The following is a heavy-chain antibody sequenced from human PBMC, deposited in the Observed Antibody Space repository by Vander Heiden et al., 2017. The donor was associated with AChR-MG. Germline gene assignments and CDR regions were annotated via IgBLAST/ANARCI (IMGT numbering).Heavy chain of an antibody. CDR3: ARGNYREDYYYYYMDV. CDR1: GGTFSSYA. J-gene: IGHJ6*03. Sequence: QVPLVQSGAEVKKPWSSVNVSCKAHGGTFSSYASSWVGQAPGQGLEWMGGISPIFGTAKYAQKFQGRVTITADKSTSTAYMELSSLRSEDTAVYYCARGNYREDYYYYYMDVWGKGTTVTVSS. V-gene: IGHV1-69*06. CDR2: ISPIFGTA. D-gene: IGHD4-4*01.